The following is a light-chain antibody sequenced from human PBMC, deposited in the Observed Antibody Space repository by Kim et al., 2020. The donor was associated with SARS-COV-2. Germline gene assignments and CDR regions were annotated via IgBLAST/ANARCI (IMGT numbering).Light chain of an antibody. CDR3: QSYDSSLNGVL. CDR2: GNV. V-gene: IGLV1-40*01. J-gene: IGLJ3*02. CDR1: SSNIGAGYH. Sequence: RVKLSCTGSSSNIGAGYHVHWYQQLPGTAPKLLIYGNVNRPSGVPDRFSGSKSGTSASLAITGLQAEDEAHYYCQSYDSSLNGVLFGGGTKVTVL.